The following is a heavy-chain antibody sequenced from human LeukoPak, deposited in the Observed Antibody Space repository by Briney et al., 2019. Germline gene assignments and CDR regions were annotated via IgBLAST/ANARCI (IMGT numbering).Heavy chain of an antibody. D-gene: IGHD3-10*01. J-gene: IGHJ4*02. Sequence: GGSLRLSCAASGFTFSNAWMSWVRQAPGKGLEWVGRIKSKTDGGTTDYAAPVKGRFTISRDDSKNTLYLQMNSLKTEDTAVYYCTTVLKSGKLWFWEPYYFDYWGQGTLVTVSS. V-gene: IGHV3-15*01. CDR3: TTVLKSGKLWFWEPYYFDY. CDR2: IKSKTDGGTT. CDR1: GFTFSNAW.